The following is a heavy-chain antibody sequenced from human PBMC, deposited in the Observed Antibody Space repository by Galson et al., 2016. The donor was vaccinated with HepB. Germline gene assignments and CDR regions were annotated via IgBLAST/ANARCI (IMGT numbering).Heavy chain of an antibody. CDR2: ISSDGNTT. CDR1: GFTFSDYY. J-gene: IGHJ5*02. D-gene: IGHD6-19*01. CDR3: TRDLATVADTWFDP. Sequence: SLRLSCAASGFTFSDYYMHWVRQGSGRGLMWVSRISSDGNTTTYADSVKGRFTISRDNAKNTLYLQMNSLRAEDTAMYFCTRDLATVADTWFDPWGRGTLVTVSS. V-gene: IGHV3-74*01.